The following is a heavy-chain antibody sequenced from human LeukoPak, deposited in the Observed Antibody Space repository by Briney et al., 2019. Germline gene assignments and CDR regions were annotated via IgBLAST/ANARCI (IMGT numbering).Heavy chain of an antibody. CDR2: VSGNGQST. CDR3: AKASDYNNYFDF. V-gene: IGHV3-23*01. D-gene: IGHD6-25*01. Sequence: PGGSLRLSCATSGFTFTRYAMSWVRQAPGRGLDCLSSVSGNGQSTFYADSVKGRFTISRDFSKNTLYLQMGNLRAEDTARYYCAKASDYNNYFDFWGQGILVAVSS. J-gene: IGHJ4*02. CDR1: GFTFTRYA.